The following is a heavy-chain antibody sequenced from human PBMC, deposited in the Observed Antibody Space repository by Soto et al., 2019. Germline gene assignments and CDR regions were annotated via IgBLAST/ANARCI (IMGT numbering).Heavy chain of an antibody. V-gene: IGHV1-18*01. J-gene: IGHJ6*02. CDR2: ISGYNGNT. Sequence: QVQLVQSGGEVKKPGASVKVSCKTSGYSFTTYGISWVRQAPGQGLEWMGWISGYNGNTHYAQKFQGRVSMTTDTSTSTAYMELMSLISDDTAVYYCAREGPAPYYYCGMDVWGQGTTVTVSS. CDR1: GYSFTTYG. CDR3: AREGPAPYYYCGMDV.